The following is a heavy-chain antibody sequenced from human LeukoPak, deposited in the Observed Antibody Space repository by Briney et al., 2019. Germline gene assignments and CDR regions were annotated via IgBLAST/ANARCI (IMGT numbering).Heavy chain of an antibody. V-gene: IGHV4-59*01. Sequence: SETLSLTCTVSGGSISSYYWSWIRQPPGKGLEWIGNIYYSGSTNYNPSLKSRVTISVDTSKNQFSLNLRSVTAADTAVFYCARVHRLVPGPFHIWGQGTMVIASS. CDR2: IYYSGST. CDR1: GGSISSYY. J-gene: IGHJ3*02. CDR3: ARVHRLVPGPFHI. D-gene: IGHD6-6*01.